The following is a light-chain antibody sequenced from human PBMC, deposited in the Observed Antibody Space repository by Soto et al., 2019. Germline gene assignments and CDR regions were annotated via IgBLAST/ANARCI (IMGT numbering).Light chain of an antibody. Sequence: EIVLTQSPGTLSLSPGERATLSCRASQSVSSSYLVWYQQKPGQAPRLLIYGASSRATGIPDRFSGSGSGTVFTLTISRLEPEDFAVYYCQQYGSSPPYTFGQGTKLEIK. CDR1: QSVSSSY. CDR3: QQYGSSPPYT. J-gene: IGKJ2*01. CDR2: GAS. V-gene: IGKV3-20*01.